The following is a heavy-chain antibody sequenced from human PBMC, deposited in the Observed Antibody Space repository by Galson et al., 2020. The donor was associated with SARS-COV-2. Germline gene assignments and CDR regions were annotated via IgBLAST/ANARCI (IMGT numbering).Heavy chain of an antibody. D-gene: IGHD3-3*01. CDR1: GGSISSSSYY. CDR3: ASLYYDFWSGYYSYYYYGMDV. Sequence: SQTLSLTCTVSGGSISSSSYYWGWIRQPPGKGLEWIGSIYYSGSTYYNPSLKSRVTISVDTSKNQFSLKLSSVTAADTAVYYCASLYYDFWSGYYSYYYYGMDVWGQGTTVTVSS. J-gene: IGHJ6*02. V-gene: IGHV4-39*01. CDR2: IYYSGST.